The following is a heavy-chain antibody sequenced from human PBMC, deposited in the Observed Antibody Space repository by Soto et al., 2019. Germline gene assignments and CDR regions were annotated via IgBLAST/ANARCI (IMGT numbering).Heavy chain of an antibody. Sequence: GGSLRLSCAAYGFPFSNHAMSWVRQAPGKGLEWVSVISDGGDLIYYADSVKGRFSMSRDNSENMLYLQMTNLRAEDTAIYFCAKRQGTGLAAKNFDFWGQGTLVTVSS. CDR1: GFPFSNHA. CDR3: AKRQGTGLAAKNFDF. V-gene: IGHV3-23*01. J-gene: IGHJ4*02. CDR2: ISDGGDLI. D-gene: IGHD2-15*01.